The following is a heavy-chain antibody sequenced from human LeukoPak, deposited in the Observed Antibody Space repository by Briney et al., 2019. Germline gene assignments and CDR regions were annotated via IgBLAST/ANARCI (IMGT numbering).Heavy chain of an antibody. V-gene: IGHV3-11*01. D-gene: IGHD1-26*01. CDR3: AIDRLGAPTFVWFFDL. J-gene: IGHJ2*01. CDR1: GLTFSDFH. CDR2: ISTSGNTI. Sequence: PGGSLRLSCAASGLTFSDFHMSWVRQAPGKGLEWISYISTSGNTIYYSYSVKCRFTISRDNAKTSLYLQMNSLRADDTAVYYCAIDRLGAPTFVWFFDLWGRGALVTVSS.